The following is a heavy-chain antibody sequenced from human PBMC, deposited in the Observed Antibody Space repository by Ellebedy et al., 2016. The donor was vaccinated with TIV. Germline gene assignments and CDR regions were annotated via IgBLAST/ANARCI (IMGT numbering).Heavy chain of an antibody. D-gene: IGHD4-23*01. CDR3: ARIGYSSSDFDF. CDR2: INQDGGHT. Sequence: GESLKISCAASGFTFSNYAMNWVRQAPGKGLEWVSCINQDGGHTYYADSVKGRFTVSRDNSKNTLYLQMNSLNTEDTALYYCARIGYSSSDFDFWGQGNLVTVSS. J-gene: IGHJ4*02. V-gene: IGHV3-23*01. CDR1: GFTFSNYA.